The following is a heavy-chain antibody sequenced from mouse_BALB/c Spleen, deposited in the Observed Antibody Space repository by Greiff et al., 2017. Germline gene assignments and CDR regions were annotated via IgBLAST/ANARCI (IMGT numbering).Heavy chain of an antibody. CDR3: ASPQFAY. Sequence: EVKLQESGPGLVKPSQSLSLTCSVTGYSITSGYYWNWIRQFPGNKLEWMGYISYDGSNNYNPSLKNRISITRDTSKNQFFLKLNSVTTEDTATYYCASPQFAYWGQGTLVTVSA. CDR2: ISYDGSN. V-gene: IGHV3-6*02. J-gene: IGHJ3*01. CDR1: GYSITSGYY.